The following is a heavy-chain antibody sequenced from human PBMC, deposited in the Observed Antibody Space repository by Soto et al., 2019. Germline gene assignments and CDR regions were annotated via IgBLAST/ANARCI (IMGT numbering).Heavy chain of an antibody. CDR2: ISSSSSTI. Sequence: GGSLRLSCAASGFTFSSYSMNWVRQAPGKGLEWVSYISSSSSTIYYADSVKGRFTISRDNAKNSLYLQMNSLRAEDTAVYYCARRNKGCSSTSYEGLHCYYYMDVWGKGTTVTVSS. CDR3: ARRNKGCSSTSYEGLHCYYYMDV. D-gene: IGHD2-2*01. V-gene: IGHV3-48*01. J-gene: IGHJ6*03. CDR1: GFTFSSYS.